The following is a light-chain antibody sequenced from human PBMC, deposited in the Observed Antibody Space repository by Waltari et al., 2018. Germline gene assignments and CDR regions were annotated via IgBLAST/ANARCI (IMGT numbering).Light chain of an antibody. J-gene: IGLJ2*01. CDR2: GKN. CDR3: NSRDISGDVI. CDR1: SLRTYY. V-gene: IGLV3-19*01. Sequence: SSELTQDPTMSVALGQTVRITCQGDSLRTYYGSWCRQRPGQAPILVIYGKNNRPSGIPDPFSASSSGNTASLTITGAQAEDEAVYYCNSRDISGDVIFGGGTKLTVL.